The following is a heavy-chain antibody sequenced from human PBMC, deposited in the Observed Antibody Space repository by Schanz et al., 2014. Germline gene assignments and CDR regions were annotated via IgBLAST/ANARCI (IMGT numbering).Heavy chain of an antibody. CDR1: GFTFNNYD. V-gene: IGHV3-23*04. D-gene: IGHD4-4*01. J-gene: IGHJ3*02. CDR3: AKDRWRATVMVDAFDI. Sequence: EVRLVESGGGLVEPGGSLRLSCAASGFTFNNYDMNWVRLVPGKGLECVSGISGGGGSAYYADSVKGRFTISRDNSKNTLYLQMSSLRAEDTAVYYCAKDRWRATVMVDAFDIWGQGTKVTVSS. CDR2: ISGGGGSA.